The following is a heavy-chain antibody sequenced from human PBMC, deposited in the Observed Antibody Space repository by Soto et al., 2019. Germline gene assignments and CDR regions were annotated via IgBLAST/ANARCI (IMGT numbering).Heavy chain of an antibody. V-gene: IGHV3-48*03. CDR3: AKGRDYGGNYRDY. Sequence: GGSLRLSCAASGFTFSSYKMNWVRQAPGKGLEWVSYISSSGSTIYYADSVKGRFTISRDNAKNSLYLHMNSLRAEDTAVYYCAKGRDYGGNYRDYWGQGTLVTVSS. J-gene: IGHJ4*02. CDR2: ISSSGSTI. CDR1: GFTFSSYK. D-gene: IGHD4-17*01.